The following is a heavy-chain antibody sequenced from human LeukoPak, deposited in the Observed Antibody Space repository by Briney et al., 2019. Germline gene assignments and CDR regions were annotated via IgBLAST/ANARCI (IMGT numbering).Heavy chain of an antibody. CDR1: GFTFSSYA. CDR3: VKGSSGWYDFDY. D-gene: IGHD6-19*01. CDR2: ISGSGGST. Sequence: GGSLRLPCAGSGFTFSSYAMSWVRQAPGKGLEWVSAISGSGGSTFYADSVRARFTISRDNSKDTLYLQMNSLRAEDTAVYYCVKGSSGWYDFDYWGQGTLVTVPS. J-gene: IGHJ4*02. V-gene: IGHV3-23*01.